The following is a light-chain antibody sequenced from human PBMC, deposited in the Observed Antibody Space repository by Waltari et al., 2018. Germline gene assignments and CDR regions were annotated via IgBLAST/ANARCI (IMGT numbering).Light chain of an antibody. V-gene: IGLV1-40*01. CDR1: SSNIGAGYD. CDR3: QSYDSSLSGFWV. J-gene: IGLJ3*02. Sequence: QSVLTQPPSVSGAPGQRVTISCTGSSSNIGAGYDVHWYHQLPGTAPKLLIYGNSNRPSGVPDRFSGSKSGTSASLAITGLQAEDEADYYCQSYDSSLSGFWVFGGGTKLTVL. CDR2: GNS.